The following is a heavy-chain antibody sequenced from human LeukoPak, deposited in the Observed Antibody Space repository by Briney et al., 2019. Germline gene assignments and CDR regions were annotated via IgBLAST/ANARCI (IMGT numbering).Heavy chain of an antibody. Sequence: GGSLRLSCAASGFTFSSYWMSWVRQAPGKGLEWVSYISSSSSTIYYADSVKGRFTISRDNAKNSLYLQMNSLRAEDTAVYYRARAALVVDIDYWGQGTLVSVSS. V-gene: IGHV3-48*01. CDR1: GFTFSSYW. CDR2: ISSSSSTI. CDR3: ARAALVVDIDY. D-gene: IGHD2-15*01. J-gene: IGHJ4*02.